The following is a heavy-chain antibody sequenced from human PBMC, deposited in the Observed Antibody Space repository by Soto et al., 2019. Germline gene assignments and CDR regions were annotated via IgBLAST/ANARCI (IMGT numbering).Heavy chain of an antibody. J-gene: IGHJ6*02. CDR2: ISSSGSTI. Sequence: PGGSLRLSCAASGFTSSDYYMSWIHQAPGKGLEWVSYISSSGSTIYYADSVKGRFTISRDNAKNSLYLQMNSLRAEDTAVYYCARVFRVAAAGTYYYYYGMDVWGQGTTVTSP. D-gene: IGHD6-13*01. CDR1: GFTSSDYY. CDR3: ARVFRVAAAGTYYYYYGMDV. V-gene: IGHV3-11*01.